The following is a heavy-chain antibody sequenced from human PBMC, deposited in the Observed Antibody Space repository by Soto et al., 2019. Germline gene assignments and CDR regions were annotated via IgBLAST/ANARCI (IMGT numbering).Heavy chain of an antibody. CDR1: GFTFSSYA. CDR3: AKDPLHYYASSGYYDY. CDR2: ISGSGGST. Sequence: EVQLLESGGGLVQPGGSLRLSCAASGFTFSSYAMSWVRQAPGKGLEWVSAISGSGGSTYYADSVKGRFTISRDNSKNTLYLQMNSLRAEDTAVYYCAKDPLHYYASSGYYDYWGQGTLVTVSS. V-gene: IGHV3-23*01. J-gene: IGHJ4*02. D-gene: IGHD3-22*01.